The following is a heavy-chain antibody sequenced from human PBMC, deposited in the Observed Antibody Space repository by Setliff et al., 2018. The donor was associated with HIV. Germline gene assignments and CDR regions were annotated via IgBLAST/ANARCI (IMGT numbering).Heavy chain of an antibody. J-gene: IGHJ4*02. CDR1: GFTFRNYK. D-gene: IGHD2-2*01. V-gene: IGHV3-48*01. CDR2: ISRSSGTI. CDR3: ARRAYCSSTTCFDN. Sequence: GGSLRLSCAASGFTFRNYKFNWVRQAPGRGLEWVSSISRSSGTIYYADSLKGRFTISRDTSKNTLYLQMNSLRAEDTAVYYCARRAYCSSTTCFDNWGQGTLVTVSS.